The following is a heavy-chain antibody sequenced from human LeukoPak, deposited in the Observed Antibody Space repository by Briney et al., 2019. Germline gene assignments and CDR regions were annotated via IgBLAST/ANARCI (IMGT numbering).Heavy chain of an antibody. D-gene: IGHD3-22*01. J-gene: IGHJ4*02. CDR2: IYYSGYT. V-gene: IGHV4-59*01. CDR3: ARAGSSGYYYGY. CDR1: GGSISSYY. Sequence: SETLSLTCTVSGGSISSYYWSWIRQPPGKGLEWIGDIYYSGYTNYNPSLKSRVTISVDTSKNQFSLKLSSVTAADTAVYYCARAGSSGYYYGYWGQGTLVTVSS.